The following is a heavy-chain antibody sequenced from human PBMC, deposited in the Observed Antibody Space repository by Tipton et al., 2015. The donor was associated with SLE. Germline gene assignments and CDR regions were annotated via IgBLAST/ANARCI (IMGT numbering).Heavy chain of an antibody. D-gene: IGHD6-13*01. CDR1: GGSISSGDYY. Sequence: TLSLTCTVSGGSISSGDYYWSWIRQPPGKGLEWIGYIYYSGSTYYNPSLKSRVTISVDTSKNQFSLKLSSVTAADTAVYYCARGGRYSSSWTPFDYWGQGTLVTVSS. CDR3: ARGGRYSSSWTPFDY. J-gene: IGHJ4*02. V-gene: IGHV4-30-4*01. CDR2: IYYSGST.